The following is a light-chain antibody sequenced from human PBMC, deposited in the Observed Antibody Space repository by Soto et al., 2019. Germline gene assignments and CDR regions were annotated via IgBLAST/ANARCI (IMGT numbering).Light chain of an antibody. Sequence: ELEMTPSAASLSASPGETVTLSCRATQTAYKYFDWYQQKPGQPPRLLIFAASTRAPGLPAIFSGSGSGTEITLTISSLQSEDSAIYYCQEYNRWPPEFIFGPGTRLEIK. CDR3: QEYNRWPPEFI. J-gene: IGKJ2*01. V-gene: IGKV3-15*01. CDR1: QTAYKY. CDR2: AAS.